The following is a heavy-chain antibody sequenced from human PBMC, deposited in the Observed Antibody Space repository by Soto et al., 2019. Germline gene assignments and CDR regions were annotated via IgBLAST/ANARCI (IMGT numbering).Heavy chain of an antibody. CDR2: IIPILGIA. V-gene: IGHV1-69*02. J-gene: IGHJ4*02. Sequence: ASVKVSCKASGGTFSSYTISWVRQAPGQGLEWMGRIIPILGIANYAQKFQGRVTITADKSTSTAYMELSSLRSEDTAVYYCARAGDIVVVPAAMDYWGQGTLVTVSS. D-gene: IGHD2-2*01. CDR1: GGTFSSYT. CDR3: ARAGDIVVVPAAMDY.